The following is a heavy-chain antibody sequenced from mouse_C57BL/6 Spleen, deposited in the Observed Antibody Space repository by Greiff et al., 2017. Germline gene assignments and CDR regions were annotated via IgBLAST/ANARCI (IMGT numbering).Heavy chain of an antibody. CDR2: IYPGSGST. CDR3: ARTYYYGKGAMDY. D-gene: IGHD1-1*01. V-gene: IGHV1-55*01. CDR1: GYTFTSYW. J-gene: IGHJ4*01. Sequence: VQLQQPGAELVKPGASVKMSCQASGYTFTSYWITWVKQRPGQGLEWIGDIYPGSGSTNYNEKFKSKATLTVDTSSSTAYMQLSSLTSEDSAVYYCARTYYYGKGAMDYWGQGTSVTVSS.